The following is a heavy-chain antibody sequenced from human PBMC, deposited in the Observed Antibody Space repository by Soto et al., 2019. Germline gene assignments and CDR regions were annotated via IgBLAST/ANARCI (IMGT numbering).Heavy chain of an antibody. Sequence: QLVESGGGLVQRGGSLRLSCAGSGFTFKNYWMNWVRQAPGKGLVWVSRINSDGSSTNYADSVRGRFTISRDNARNTLYLQLTSLRTEDTAVYYCARIDFWSGMDVWGRGTTVTVSS. CDR3: ARIDFWSGMDV. CDR2: INSDGSST. D-gene: IGHD3-3*01. J-gene: IGHJ6*02. V-gene: IGHV3-74*01. CDR1: GFTFKNYW.